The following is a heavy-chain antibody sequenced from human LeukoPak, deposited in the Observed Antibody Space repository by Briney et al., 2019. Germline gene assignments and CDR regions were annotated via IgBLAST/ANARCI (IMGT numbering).Heavy chain of an antibody. J-gene: IGHJ5*02. CDR3: ARHSRPGWFDP. CDR2: IYHSGST. D-gene: IGHD5-18*01. CDR1: GGSISSGGYY. V-gene: IGHV4-30-2*01. Sequence: SETLSLTCTVSGGSISSGGYYWSWIRQPPGKGLEWIGYIYHSGSTYYNPSLKSRVTISVDRSKNQFSLKLSSVTAADTAVYYCARHSRPGWFDPWGQGTLVTVSS.